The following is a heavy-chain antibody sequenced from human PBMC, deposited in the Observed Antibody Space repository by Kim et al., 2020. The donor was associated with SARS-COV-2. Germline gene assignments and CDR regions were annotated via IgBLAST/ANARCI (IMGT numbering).Heavy chain of an antibody. CDR3: ARVDFWSGYADY. D-gene: IGHD3-3*01. Sequence: NYNPALKSRVTMSVDTSKNQFSLKLSSVTAADTAVYYCARVDFWSGYADYWGQGTLVTVSS. J-gene: IGHJ4*02. V-gene: IGHV4-4*07.